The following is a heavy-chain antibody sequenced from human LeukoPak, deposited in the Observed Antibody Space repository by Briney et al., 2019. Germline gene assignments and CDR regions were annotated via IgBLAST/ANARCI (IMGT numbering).Heavy chain of an antibody. J-gene: IGHJ4*02. V-gene: IGHV1-46*01. Sequence: LWASLKVSCKASGYSFTSNYIHWVRQAPGQGLEWMGMIYPRDGSTSYAQKFQGRVTVTRDTSTSTVHMELSGLRSEDTAVYYCARDQEAFDYWGQGTLVTVSS. CDR1: GYSFTSNY. CDR2: IYPRDGST. CDR3: ARDQEAFDY.